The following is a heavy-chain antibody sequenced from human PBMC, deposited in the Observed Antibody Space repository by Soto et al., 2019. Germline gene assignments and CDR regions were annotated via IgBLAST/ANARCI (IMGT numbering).Heavy chain of an antibody. J-gene: IGHJ6*03. CDR2: IYYSGST. Sequence: SETLSLTCTVSGGSISSSIYYWGWIRQPPGKGLEWIGSIYYSGSTYYNPSLKSRVTISVDTSKNQFSLKLSSVTAADTAVYYCVTLTGYYMDVWGKRTTVTVSS. CDR1: GGSISSSIYY. V-gene: IGHV4-39*01. D-gene: IGHD3-9*01. CDR3: VTLTGYYMDV.